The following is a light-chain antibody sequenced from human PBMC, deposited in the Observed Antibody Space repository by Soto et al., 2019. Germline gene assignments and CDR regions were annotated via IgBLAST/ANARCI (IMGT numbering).Light chain of an antibody. Sequence: DIQMTQSPSSLSASVGDRITITCHSSQFIGNYLNWYQQKPGKAPKLLIYAASSLQSGVPSRFSGSGSGTDFTLTSNSLHPEDFATYYYQQSYSTPITFGQGTRLEIK. V-gene: IGKV1-39*01. J-gene: IGKJ5*01. CDR3: QQSYSTPIT. CDR1: QFIGNY. CDR2: AAS.